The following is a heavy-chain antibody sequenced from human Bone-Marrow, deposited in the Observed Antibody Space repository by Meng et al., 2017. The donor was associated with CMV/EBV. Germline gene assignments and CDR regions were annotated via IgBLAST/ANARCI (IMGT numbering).Heavy chain of an antibody. D-gene: IGHD3-10*01. CDR3: SSGVFYYYGMDV. CDR2: ISGSGGST. Sequence: GGSLRLSCAASGFTFSSYAMSWVRQAPGKGLEWVSAISGSGGSTYYADSVKGRFTISRDNSKNTLYLQMNSLRAEDTAVYYCSSGVFYYYGMDVWGQGTTVTVSS. CDR1: GFTFSSYA. V-gene: IGHV3-23*01. J-gene: IGHJ6*02.